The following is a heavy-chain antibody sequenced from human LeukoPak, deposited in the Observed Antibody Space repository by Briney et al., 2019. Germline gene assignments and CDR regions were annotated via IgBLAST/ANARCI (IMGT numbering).Heavy chain of an antibody. J-gene: IGHJ4*02. D-gene: IGHD4-17*01. CDR3: ARIPTVTFFDY. Sequence: PSETLSLTCTVSGGSISSSIYYWGWIRQSPGKGLEWIGSIYYSGSTYYNPSLKSRVTLSVDTSKNQFSLKLSSVTAADTAVYYCARIPTVTFFDYWGQGTLVTVSS. CDR1: GGSISSSIYY. V-gene: IGHV4-39*07. CDR2: IYYSGST.